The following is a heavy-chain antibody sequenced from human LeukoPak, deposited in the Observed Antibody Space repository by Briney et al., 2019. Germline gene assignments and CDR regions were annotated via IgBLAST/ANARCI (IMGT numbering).Heavy chain of an antibody. J-gene: IGHJ4*02. V-gene: IGHV3-23*01. CDR3: ARQVGPDY. CDR2: ISASGGST. Sequence: GGSLRLSCAASGFTFSNYGMIWVRQAPGKGLEWVSAISASGGSTYYSDSVKGRFTISRDNSKKTLYLQMNSLRAEDTAVYYCARQVGPDYWGQGTPVTVSS. CDR1: GFTFSNYG. D-gene: IGHD1-26*01.